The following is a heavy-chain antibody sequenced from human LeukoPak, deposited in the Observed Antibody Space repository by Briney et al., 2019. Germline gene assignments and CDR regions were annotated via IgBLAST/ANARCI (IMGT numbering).Heavy chain of an antibody. CDR3: ARSQITSGYAPQEFDS. CDR1: GVSITSSDYY. CDR2: IYSRGTN. Sequence: SETLSLTCNVSGVSITSSDYYWGWIRQPPGKGLEWIVSIYSRGTNYYNPSLKSRVTISVDTSRNQVSLKMSSVTAADTAVYYCARSQITSGYAPQEFDSWGQGTLVTVSS. D-gene: IGHD5-12*01. J-gene: IGHJ4*02. V-gene: IGHV4-39*01.